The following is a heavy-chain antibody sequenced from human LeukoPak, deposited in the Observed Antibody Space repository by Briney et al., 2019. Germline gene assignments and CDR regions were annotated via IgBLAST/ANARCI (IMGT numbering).Heavy chain of an antibody. CDR3: AREEQDKSWYVVGDY. D-gene: IGHD6-13*01. Sequence: SETLSLTCTVSGYSISSGYFWGWVRQAPGKGLEWIGSSYPSGSTYYNPSLKSRVTISVDTSRNQFSLRVSSVTAADTAVYYCAREEQDKSWYVVGDYWGQGTLVTVSS. CDR1: GYSISSGYF. CDR2: SYPSGST. J-gene: IGHJ4*02. V-gene: IGHV4-38-2*02.